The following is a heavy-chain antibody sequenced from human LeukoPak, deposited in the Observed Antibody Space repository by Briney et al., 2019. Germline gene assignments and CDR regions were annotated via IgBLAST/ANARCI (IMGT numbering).Heavy chain of an antibody. CDR1: GFIFSTYA. D-gene: IGHD1-26*01. CDR3: ARDGRWNYFDY. V-gene: IGHV3-23*01. J-gene: IGHJ4*02. CDR2: ISGSGGST. Sequence: GGSLRLSCTAPGFIFSTYAMSWVRQAPGKGLEWVSTISGSGGSTNYADSVKGRFTISRDNSKNTLYLQINSLRVEDTAVYYCARDGRWNYFDYWGQGTLVTVSS.